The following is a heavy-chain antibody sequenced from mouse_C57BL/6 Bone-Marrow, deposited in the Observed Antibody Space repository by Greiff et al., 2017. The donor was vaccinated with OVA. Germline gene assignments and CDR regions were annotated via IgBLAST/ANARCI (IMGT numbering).Heavy chain of an antibody. CDR3: ARGSPFAY. CDR2: IYPGDGDT. J-gene: IGHJ3*01. Sequence: QVQLQHSGPELVKPGASVKISCKASGYAFSSSWMNWVKQRPGKGLEWIGRIYPGDGDTNYNGKFKGKATLTADKSSSTAYMQLSSLTSEDSAVYFCARGSPFAYWGQGTLVTVSA. V-gene: IGHV1-82*01. CDR1: GYAFSSSW.